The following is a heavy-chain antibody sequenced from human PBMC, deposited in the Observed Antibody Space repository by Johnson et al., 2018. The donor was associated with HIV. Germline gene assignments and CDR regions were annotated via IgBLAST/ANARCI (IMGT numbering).Heavy chain of an antibody. CDR3: SRDKPPNGDFDF. V-gene: IGHV3-66*01. Sequence: VQLLESGGGLVQPGGSLRLSCAASGFIVRSNYMNWVRQAPGKGLEWVSVIYSSGSTYYEDSAKGRFTISRDFAYHTLFLQMDCLRAEDTAMYDCSRDKPPNGDFDFWGQGTMVTVSS. J-gene: IGHJ3*01. CDR1: GFIVRSNY. CDR2: IYSSGST. D-gene: IGHD4-17*01.